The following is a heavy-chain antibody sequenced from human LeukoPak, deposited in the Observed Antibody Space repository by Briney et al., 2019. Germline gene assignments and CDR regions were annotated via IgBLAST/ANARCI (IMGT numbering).Heavy chain of an antibody. CDR2: SGDNT. J-gene: IGHJ3*02. Sequence: GGSLRLSCVASGFTFSSYAMTWVRQASGKGLEWVSSSGDNTRYADSVKGRLTMSRDNSKNTLDLQMNGLRAEDTAVYYCAKSWRYYDTSNYYAFDIWGQGTMVTVSS. CDR3: AKSWRYYDTSNYYAFDI. CDR1: GFTFSSYA. V-gene: IGHV3-23*01. D-gene: IGHD3-22*01.